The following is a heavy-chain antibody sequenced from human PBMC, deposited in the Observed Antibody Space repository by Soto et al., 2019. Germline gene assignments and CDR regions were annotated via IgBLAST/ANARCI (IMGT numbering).Heavy chain of an antibody. V-gene: IGHV5-51*01. D-gene: IGHD3-16*01. CDR3: ARLSLGRRYYYGMDV. Sequence: GESLKISCKGSGYSFTSYWIGWVRQMPGKGLEWMGIIYPGDSDTRYSPSFQGQVTISADKSISTAYLQWSSLKASDTAMYYCARLSLGRRYYYGMDVWGQGTTVTAP. J-gene: IGHJ6*02. CDR2: IYPGDSDT. CDR1: GYSFTSYW.